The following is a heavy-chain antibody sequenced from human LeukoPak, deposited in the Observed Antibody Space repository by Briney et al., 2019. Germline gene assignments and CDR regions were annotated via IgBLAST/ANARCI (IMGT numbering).Heavy chain of an antibody. J-gene: IGHJ5*02. CDR1: GFTFSSYG. D-gene: IGHD3-10*01. CDR2: INSDGSRT. Sequence: GGSLRLSCAASGFTFSSYGMSWVRQAPGKGLEWVSRINSDGSRTSYADSVKGRFTISRDNAKNTLYLQMNSLRAEDTAVYYCARESGYHGSGFDPWGQGTLVTVSS. V-gene: IGHV3-74*01. CDR3: ARESGYHGSGFDP.